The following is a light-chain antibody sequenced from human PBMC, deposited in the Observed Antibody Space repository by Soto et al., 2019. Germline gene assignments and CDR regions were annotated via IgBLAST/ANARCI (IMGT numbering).Light chain of an antibody. CDR1: QSVYNN. Sequence: EIVMTQSPATLSVSPGERATLSCRASQSVYNNLAWYQQKPGQAPRLLIYGASTRATGIPARFSGSGSGTEFSLPISSLQSEDFAFYFCQQYNHWPPFTFGPGTKLDIK. CDR2: GAS. V-gene: IGKV3-15*01. J-gene: IGKJ3*01. CDR3: QQYNHWPPFT.